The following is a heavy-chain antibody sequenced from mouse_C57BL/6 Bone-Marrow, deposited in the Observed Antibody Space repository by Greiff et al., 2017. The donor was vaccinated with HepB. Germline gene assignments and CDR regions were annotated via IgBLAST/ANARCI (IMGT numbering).Heavy chain of an antibody. Sequence: QVQLQQSGAELVRPGASVKLSCKASGYTFTDYYINWVKQRPGQGLEWIARIYPGSGNTYYNEKFKGKATLTAEKSSSTAYMQLSSLTSEDSAVYFCARRGNYGSSYVYWYFDVWGTGTTVTVSS. CDR3: ARRGNYGSSYVYWYFDV. J-gene: IGHJ1*03. CDR2: IYPGSGNT. CDR1: GYTFTDYY. D-gene: IGHD1-1*01. V-gene: IGHV1-76*01.